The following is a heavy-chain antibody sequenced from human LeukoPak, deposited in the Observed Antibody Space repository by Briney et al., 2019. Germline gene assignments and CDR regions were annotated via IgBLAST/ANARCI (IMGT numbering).Heavy chain of an antibody. V-gene: IGHV3-23*01. D-gene: IGHD3-9*01. CDR3: ARVNSGIRYYDILTIDY. CDR2: VSGSGGFT. CDR1: GFTFSSYA. Sequence: QPGGSLRLSCAASGFTFSSYAMSWVRQAPGKGLEWVSGVSGSGGFTYYADSVKGRFTISRDNSKNTLYLQMNSLRAEDTAVYYCARVNSGIRYYDILTIDYWGQGTLVTVSS. J-gene: IGHJ4*02.